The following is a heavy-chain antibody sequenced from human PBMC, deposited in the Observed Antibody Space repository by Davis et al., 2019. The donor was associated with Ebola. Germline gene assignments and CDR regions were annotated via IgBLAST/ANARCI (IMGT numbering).Heavy chain of an antibody. CDR2: IYSGCHT. CDR3: VKDITEFDQLLFYYYYYGMDV. D-gene: IGHD2-2*01. Sequence: AGSLSLSCAVSAFTVSSNYMSWVRQAPGTGLEWVSVIYSGCHTHYTESVKGRLTISRDNSKNTLYLQMSSLRAEDTAVYYCVKDITEFDQLLFYYYYYGMDVWGKGTTITVSS. CDR1: AFTVSSNY. V-gene: IGHV3-53*05. J-gene: IGHJ6*04.